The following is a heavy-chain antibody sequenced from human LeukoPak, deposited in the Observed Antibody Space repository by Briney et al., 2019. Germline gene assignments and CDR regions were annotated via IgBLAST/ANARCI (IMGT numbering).Heavy chain of an antibody. D-gene: IGHD3-10*01. J-gene: IGHJ4*02. CDR1: GFTFSSYG. CDR3: AREGPYGSGSLDY. Sequence: GGSLRLSCAASGFTFSSYGMHWVRQAPGKGLEWVSSISSSSSYIYYADSVKGRFTISRDNAKNSLYLQMNSLRAEDTAVYYCAREGPYGSGSLDYWGQGTLVTVSS. V-gene: IGHV3-21*01. CDR2: ISSSSSYI.